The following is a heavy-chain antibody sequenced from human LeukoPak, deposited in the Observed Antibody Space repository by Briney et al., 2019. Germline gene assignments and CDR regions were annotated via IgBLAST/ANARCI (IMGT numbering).Heavy chain of an antibody. CDR3: ARDYVQLWFPYYYYGMDV. CDR2: IKQDGSEK. CDR1: GFTFSSYW. J-gene: IGHJ6*02. Sequence: PGGSLRLSCAASGFTFSSYWMSWVRQAPGKGLEWVANIKQDGSEKYYVDSVKGRFTISRDNAKNTLYLQMNSLRAEDTAVYYCARDYVQLWFPYYYYGMDVWGQGTTVTVSS. D-gene: IGHD5-18*01. V-gene: IGHV3-7*01.